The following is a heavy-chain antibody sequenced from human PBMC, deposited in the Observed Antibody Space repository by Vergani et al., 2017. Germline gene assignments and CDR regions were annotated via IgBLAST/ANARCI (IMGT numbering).Heavy chain of an antibody. CDR3: ASGKYYSDSTSHFHERYFDV. V-gene: IGHV4-39*01. D-gene: IGHD3-16*01. Sequence: QMQLQESGPGLVKASETLSLTCTVSGDSIISRSYYWGWIRQPPGKGLQWIGIIYNSGNGDSSSSLKSRVTISADTSKNQFSLRLTSVTAANTSVYYCASGKYYSDSTSHFHERYFDVWGRGTLVTVPS. J-gene: IGHJ2*01. CDR2: IYNSGNG. CDR1: GDSIISRSYY.